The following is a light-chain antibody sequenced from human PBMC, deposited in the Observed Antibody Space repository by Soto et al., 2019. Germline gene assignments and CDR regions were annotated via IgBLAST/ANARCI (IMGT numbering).Light chain of an antibody. V-gene: IGLV2-14*01. J-gene: IGLJ1*01. CDR2: DVS. CDR3: SSYTSSSTYV. CDR1: SSDAGGYNY. Sequence: QSALTQPASVSGSPGQSITISCTGTSSDAGGYNYVSWYQQHPGKAPKLMIYDVSNRPPGVSNRFSGSKSGNTASLTISGLQAEDEADYYCSSYTSSSTYVFGTGTKSPS.